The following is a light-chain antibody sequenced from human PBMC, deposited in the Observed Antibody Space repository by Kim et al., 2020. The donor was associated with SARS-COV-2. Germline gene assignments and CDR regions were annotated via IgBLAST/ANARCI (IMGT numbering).Light chain of an antibody. J-gene: IGLJ3*02. Sequence: SYELTQPLSVSVALGQTARITCGENNIGSKYVHWYQQKPGQAPVLVIYRDNNRPSGIPERFSGSNSGNTATLTISRAQAGDEADYYCQVWDSRTVFGGGTQLTVL. CDR1: NIGSKY. CDR3: QVWDSRTV. V-gene: IGLV3-9*01. CDR2: RDN.